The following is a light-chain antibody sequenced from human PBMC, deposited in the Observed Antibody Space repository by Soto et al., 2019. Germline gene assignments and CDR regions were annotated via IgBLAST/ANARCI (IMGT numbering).Light chain of an antibody. CDR1: QSVSSSY. CDR3: QQYHSSPRT. Sequence: EIVLTQSPGTLSLSPGERATLSCRASQSVSSSYLAWYQQKPGQAPRLLIYGASSRATGIPDRFSGSGSGTEFTLTISRLEPEDFAVYYCQQYHSSPRTFGQGTNVDIK. J-gene: IGKJ1*01. CDR2: GAS. V-gene: IGKV3-20*01.